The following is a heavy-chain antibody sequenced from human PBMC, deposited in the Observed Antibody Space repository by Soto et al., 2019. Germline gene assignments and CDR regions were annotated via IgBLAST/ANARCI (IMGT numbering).Heavy chain of an antibody. CDR3: ARGRYTSSWSIFDF. J-gene: IGHJ4*02. Sequence: QVQLQESGPGLVKPSQTLSLTCTVSGGSISSVGYYWSWIRQHPGKGLEWIGYIYYSGSTYYNPSLESRVAISLDTSKNQFSLKLNSVTAADTAMYYCARGRYTSSWSIFDFWDQGTLVTVSS. CDR1: GGSISSVGYY. D-gene: IGHD6-13*01. V-gene: IGHV4-31*03. CDR2: IYYSGST.